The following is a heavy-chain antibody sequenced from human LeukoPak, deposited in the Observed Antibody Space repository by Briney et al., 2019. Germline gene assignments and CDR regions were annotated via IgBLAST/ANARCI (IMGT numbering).Heavy chain of an antibody. Sequence: GGSLRLSCAASGFTFSSYAMSWVRQAPGKGLDWVSRIRRSGGTTYYADSVKGRFTISRDDSKNTLYLQMNSLRAEDTAIYYCTKDDYDSNSYFTSDHWGQGTLVTVSS. V-gene: IGHV3-23*01. CDR1: GFTFSSYA. J-gene: IGHJ5*02. D-gene: IGHD3-22*01. CDR3: TKDDYDSNSYFTSDH. CDR2: IRRSGGTT.